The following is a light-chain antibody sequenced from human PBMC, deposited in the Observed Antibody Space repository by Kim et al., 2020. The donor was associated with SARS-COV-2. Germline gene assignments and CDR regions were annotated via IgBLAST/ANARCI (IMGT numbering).Light chain of an antibody. CDR3: CSYAGTHWV. Sequence: QSALTQPRSVSGSPGQSVTISCTGTSSDVGGYNYVSWYQQHPGKAPKLMIYDVTQRPSGVPDRFSGSKSGNTASLTISGLQAEDEADYYCCSYAGTHWVFGGGTQLTVL. CDR1: SSDVGGYNY. J-gene: IGLJ3*02. CDR2: DVT. V-gene: IGLV2-11*01.